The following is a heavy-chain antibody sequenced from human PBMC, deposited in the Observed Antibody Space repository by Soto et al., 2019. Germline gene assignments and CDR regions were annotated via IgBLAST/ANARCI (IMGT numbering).Heavy chain of an antibody. Sequence: PGGSLRLSCAASGFTFSSYSMNWVRQAPGKGLEWVSYISSSSSTIYYADSVKGRFTISRDNAKNSLYLQMNSLRAEDTAVYYCARACGSGWFDAFDIWGQGTMVTVSS. V-gene: IGHV3-48*01. J-gene: IGHJ3*02. CDR3: ARACGSGWFDAFDI. D-gene: IGHD6-19*01. CDR2: ISSSSSTI. CDR1: GFTFSSYS.